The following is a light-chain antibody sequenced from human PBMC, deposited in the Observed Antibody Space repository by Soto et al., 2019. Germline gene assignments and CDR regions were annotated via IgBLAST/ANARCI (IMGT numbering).Light chain of an antibody. V-gene: IGLV2-14*01. CDR2: EVS. CDR3: SSYTSSSIDYV. J-gene: IGLJ1*01. Sequence: QSALTQPASVSGSPGQSITISCTGTSSDVGGYNYVSWYQQHPVKAPKLMIYEVSNRPSGVSNRFSGSKSGNTASLTISGLQAEDEADYYCSSYTSSSIDYVLGTGTKLTVL. CDR1: SSDVGGYNY.